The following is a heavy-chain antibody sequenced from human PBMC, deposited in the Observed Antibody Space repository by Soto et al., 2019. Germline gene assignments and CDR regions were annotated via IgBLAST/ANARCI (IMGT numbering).Heavy chain of an antibody. V-gene: IGHV1-24*01. CDR3: ATGAPLLRLRYCYYMDV. CDR1: GYTLTELS. Sequence: ASVKVSCKVSGYTLTELSMHWVRQAPGKGLEWMGGFDPEDGETIYAQKFQGRVTMTEDTSTDTAYMELSSLRSEDTAVYYCATGAPLLRLRYCYYMDVWGKGTTVTVSS. J-gene: IGHJ6*03. D-gene: IGHD3-16*01. CDR2: FDPEDGET.